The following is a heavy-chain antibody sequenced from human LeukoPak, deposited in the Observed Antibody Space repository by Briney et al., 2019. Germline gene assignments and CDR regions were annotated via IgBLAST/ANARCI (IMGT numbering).Heavy chain of an antibody. CDR1: GGSISSSSYY. V-gene: IGHV4-39*01. D-gene: IGHD1-7*01. CDR2: IYYSGST. J-gene: IGHJ4*02. CDR3: ARGILGLRSRFDY. Sequence: SETLSLTCTVSGGSISSSSYYWGWIRQPPGKGLEWIGNIYYSGSTYYNPSLKSRVTISVDTSKNQFSLKLSSVTAADTAVYYCARGILGLRSRFDYWGQGTLVTVSS.